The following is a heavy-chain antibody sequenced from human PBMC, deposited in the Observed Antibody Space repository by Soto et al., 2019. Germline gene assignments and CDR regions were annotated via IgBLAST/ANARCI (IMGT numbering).Heavy chain of an antibody. CDR1: GYSFTGHY. J-gene: IGHJ6*02. CDR2: IDPDSGGT. CDR3: ARDGGGFGRYYDFWSGYYNYYGMDV. D-gene: IGHD3-3*01. Sequence: ASVKVSCKASGYSFTGHYMHWVRQAPGQGLEWLGWIDPDSGGTNYEQKFQGRVTMTRDTSISTAYMELSRLRSDDTAVYYCARDGGGFGRYYDFWSGYYNYYGMDVWGQGTTVTVSS. V-gene: IGHV1-2*02.